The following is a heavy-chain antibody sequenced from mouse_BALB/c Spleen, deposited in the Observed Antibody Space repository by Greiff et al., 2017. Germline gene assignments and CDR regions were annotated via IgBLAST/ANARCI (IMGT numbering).Heavy chain of an antibody. V-gene: IGHV1S135*01. J-gene: IGHJ4*01. Sequence: EVQGVESGPELMKPGASVKISCKASGYSFTSYYMHWVKQSHGKSLEWIGYIDPFNGGTSYNQKFKGKATLTVDKSSSTAYMHLSSLTSEDSAVYYCARVGASLLRLTGVMDYWGQGTSVTVSS. CDR1: GYSFTSYY. CDR3: ARVGASLLRLTGVMDY. CDR2: IDPFNGGT. D-gene: IGHD1-2*01.